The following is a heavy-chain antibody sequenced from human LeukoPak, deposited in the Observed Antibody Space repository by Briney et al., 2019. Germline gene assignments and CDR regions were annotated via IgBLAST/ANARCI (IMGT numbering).Heavy chain of an antibody. CDR3: ARVDTAVLTGFDY. J-gene: IGHJ4*02. CDR2: IKQDGSDK. CDR1: GFIFSSYW. D-gene: IGHD5-18*01. V-gene: IGHV3-7*03. Sequence: GGSLRLSCAASGFIFSSYWMSWVRQAPGKGLEWVANIKQDGSDKSYVDSVKGRFTISRDNAKNSLYLQMNSLRAEDTAVYYCARVDTAVLTGFDYWGQGTLVTVSS.